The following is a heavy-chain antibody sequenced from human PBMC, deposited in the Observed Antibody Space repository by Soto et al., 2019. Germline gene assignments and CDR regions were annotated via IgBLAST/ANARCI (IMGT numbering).Heavy chain of an antibody. CDR2: ISFDGNYK. D-gene: IGHD1-26*01. CDR1: GFTFSSYG. Sequence: QVQLVESGGGVVQPGRSLRLSCVGSGFTFSSYGMHWVRQAPGKGLEWLAVISFDGNYKYHADSVKGRFTIYRDNSKNKLLLETSSLRPEAMSVSYCGKDNLERGSYENWYFDLGGRGPLVTFSS. J-gene: IGHJ2*01. CDR3: GKDNLERGSYENWYFDL. V-gene: IGHV3-30*18.